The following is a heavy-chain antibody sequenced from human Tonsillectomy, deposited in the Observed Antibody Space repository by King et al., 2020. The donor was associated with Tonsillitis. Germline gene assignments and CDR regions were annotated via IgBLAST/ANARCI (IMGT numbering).Heavy chain of an antibody. Sequence: VQLVESGGGLVQPGGSLRLSCAASGFTFSSYSMSWVRQAPGKGLEWVAYIKQNGGETYYVDSVKGRFTISRDNAKNSLYLQMNSLRAEDTAVYYCARLGEYFYNVWGSSSEYYFDYWGQGTLVTVSS. V-gene: IGHV3-7*01. CDR1: GFTFSSYS. CDR2: IKQNGGET. D-gene: IGHD3-16*01. J-gene: IGHJ4*02. CDR3: ARLGEYFYNVWGSSSEYYFDY.